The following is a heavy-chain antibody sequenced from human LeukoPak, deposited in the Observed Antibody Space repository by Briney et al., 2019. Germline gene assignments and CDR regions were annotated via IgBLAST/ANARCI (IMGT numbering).Heavy chain of an antibody. D-gene: IGHD4-17*01. CDR3: VRHDYGDYAPFDY. V-gene: IGHV3-64D*06. J-gene: IGHJ4*02. CDR1: GLTLSNYA. Sequence: GGSLRLSCSASGLTLSNYAMRWVRQAPGKGLEYVSAISSNGDSTYYADSVKDRFTISRDNSKNTLYLQLSSLRAEDTAVYYCVRHDYGDYAPFDYWGQGTLVTVSS. CDR2: ISSNGDST.